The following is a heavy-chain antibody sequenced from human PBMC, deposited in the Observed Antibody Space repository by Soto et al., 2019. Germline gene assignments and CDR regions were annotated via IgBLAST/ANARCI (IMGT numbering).Heavy chain of an antibody. Sequence: GGSLRLSCAASGFTFSSYAMSWVRQAPGKGLEWVSAISGSGGSTYYADSVKGRFTISRDNSKNTLYLQMNSLRAEDTAVYYCAKDLHLVGNYDSSGYYISDAFDIWGQGTMVTVSS. CDR2: ISGSGGST. CDR3: AKDLHLVGNYDSSGYYISDAFDI. J-gene: IGHJ3*02. D-gene: IGHD3-22*01. V-gene: IGHV3-23*01. CDR1: GFTFSSYA.